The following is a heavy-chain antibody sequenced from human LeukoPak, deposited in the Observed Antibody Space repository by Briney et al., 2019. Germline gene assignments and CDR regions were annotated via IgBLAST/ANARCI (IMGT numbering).Heavy chain of an antibody. D-gene: IGHD3-10*01. CDR1: GFTFSSYW. J-gene: IGHJ6*02. CDR3: ASCAGYYYYGMDV. V-gene: IGHV3-74*01. Sequence: GGSLRLSCAASGFTFSSYWMHWVRQAPGKGLVWVSRINSDGSSTSYADSVKGRFTISRDNAKNTLYLQMNSLRAEDTAVYYCASCAGYYYYGMDVWGQGTTVTVSS. CDR2: INSDGSST.